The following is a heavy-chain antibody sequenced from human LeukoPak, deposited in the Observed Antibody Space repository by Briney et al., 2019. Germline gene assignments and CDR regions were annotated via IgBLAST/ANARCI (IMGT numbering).Heavy chain of an antibody. CDR3: ARDVGIQYDFRRSNWFDP. Sequence: ASVRVSCEASGYTFTSSGLSCVPEAPGQGRESVGWISAYNGNTNYTQKPRGRVTMTTDTTTSTASMELSSLRSEDTAVYYCARDVGIQYDFRRSNWFDPWGQGTLVTVSS. J-gene: IGHJ5*02. V-gene: IGHV1-18*01. CDR2: ISAYNGNT. D-gene: IGHD3-3*01. CDR1: GYTFTSSG.